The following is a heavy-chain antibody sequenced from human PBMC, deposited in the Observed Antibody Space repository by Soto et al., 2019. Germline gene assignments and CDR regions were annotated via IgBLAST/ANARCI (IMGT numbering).Heavy chain of an antibody. V-gene: IGHV4-59*01. CDR2: SYYSGST. CDR3: ATISILLWTRVHS. CDR1: GGAMNNYY. D-gene: IGHD3-3*02. Sequence: QVRLQESGPRLVKPSETLSLTCSVSGGAMNNYYWSWIRQPPGKGLEYIGYSYYSGSTNYNSSLKSRVTITLDTSTIQFSLQLSALTLADAAVYFCATISILLWTRVHSWALGPLVTVTP. J-gene: IGHJ4*02.